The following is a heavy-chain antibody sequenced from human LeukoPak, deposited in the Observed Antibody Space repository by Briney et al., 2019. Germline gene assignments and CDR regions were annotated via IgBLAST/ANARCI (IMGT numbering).Heavy chain of an antibody. V-gene: IGHV3-7*01. CDR2: INKDGSEK. D-gene: IGHD3/OR15-3a*01. CDR3: ARWTNLDL. Sequence: GGALRLSCEASGFTFSKCWMRWARQAPGRGLEWVVSINKDGSEKTYVDSVKGPFTISRDNAQNSLHLQMNSLRAEDTAVYYCARWTNLDLWGQGTTVTVSS. J-gene: IGHJ6*02. CDR1: GFTFSKCW.